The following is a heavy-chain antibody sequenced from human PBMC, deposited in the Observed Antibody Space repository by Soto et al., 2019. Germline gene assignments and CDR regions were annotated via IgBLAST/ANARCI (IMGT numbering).Heavy chain of an antibody. CDR2: IYYSGST. Sequence: PSETLSLTCTVSGGSISGSGYYWGWIRQPPGKGLEWIGTIYYSGSTYSNSSLKSRVTISVDTSKNQFSLKLMSLSAADTAVYYCGRLEGLATISYYFDYWGQGALGTVSS. J-gene: IGHJ4*02. D-gene: IGHD3-9*01. CDR1: GGSISGSGYY. V-gene: IGHV4-39*01. CDR3: GRLEGLATISYYFDY.